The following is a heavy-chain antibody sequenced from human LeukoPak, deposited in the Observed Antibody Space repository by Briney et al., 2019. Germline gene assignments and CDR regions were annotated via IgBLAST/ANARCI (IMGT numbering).Heavy chain of an antibody. Sequence: SETLSFTCTVSGGTISSGSYYWRWIRQPPGKGLEWIGSIYTTRCTNYNPSLKSRVTISVDTSKNQFSLKLSSVTAADTAVYYCARGRDGYRKGYFDYWGQGTLVTVSS. V-gene: IGHV4-61*02. J-gene: IGHJ4*02. CDR1: GGTISSGSYY. CDR3: ARGRDGYRKGYFDY. CDR2: IYTTRCT. D-gene: IGHD5-24*01.